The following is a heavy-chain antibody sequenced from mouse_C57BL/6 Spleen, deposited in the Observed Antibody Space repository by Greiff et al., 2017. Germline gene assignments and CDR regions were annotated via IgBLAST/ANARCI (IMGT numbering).Heavy chain of an antibody. Sequence: QLQQSGPELVKPGASVKIPCKASGYTFTDYNMDWVKQSHGKSLEWIGDINPNNGGTIYNQKFKGKATLTVDKSSSTAYMELRSLTSEDTAVYYCARDYGSSYGWYFDVWGTGTTVTVSS. V-gene: IGHV1-18*01. CDR1: GYTFTDYN. CDR3: ARDYGSSYGWYFDV. J-gene: IGHJ1*03. D-gene: IGHD1-1*01. CDR2: INPNNGGT.